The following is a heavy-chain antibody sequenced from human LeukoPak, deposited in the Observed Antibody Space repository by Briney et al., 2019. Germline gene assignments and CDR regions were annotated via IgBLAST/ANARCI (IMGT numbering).Heavy chain of an antibody. CDR1: GFTVSSNS. CDR3: AKDADTATIIYWYFDL. CDR2: IYSGGST. D-gene: IGHD5-18*01. V-gene: IGHV3-66*02. J-gene: IGHJ2*01. Sequence: GGSLRLSCAASGFTVSSNSMSWVRQAPGRGLEWVSVIYSGGSTFYADSVKGRFTISRDNSKNTLYLQMNSLRAEDTAVYYCAKDADTATIIYWYFDLWGRGTLVTVSS.